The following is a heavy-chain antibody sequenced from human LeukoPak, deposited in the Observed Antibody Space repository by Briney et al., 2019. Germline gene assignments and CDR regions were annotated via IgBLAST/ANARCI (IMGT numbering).Heavy chain of an antibody. CDR1: GGSISSYY. Sequence: SETLSLTCTVSGGSISSYYWSWIRQPAGKGLEWIGRIYTSGSTNYNPSLKSRVTMSVDTSKNQFSLKLSSVTAADTAVYYCVTEMRYCSSTSCPNWFDPWGQGTLVTVSS. D-gene: IGHD2-2*01. CDR3: VTEMRYCSSTSCPNWFDP. V-gene: IGHV4-4*07. CDR2: IYTSGST. J-gene: IGHJ5*02.